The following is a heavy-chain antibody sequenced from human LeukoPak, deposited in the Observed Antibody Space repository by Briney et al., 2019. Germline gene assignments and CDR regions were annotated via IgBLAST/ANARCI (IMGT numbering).Heavy chain of an antibody. J-gene: IGHJ5*02. CDR2: INHSGST. CDR3: ARQLTYCSSTSCPRRRWFDP. D-gene: IGHD2-2*01. V-gene: IGHV4-34*01. Sequence: SETLSLTCAVYGGSFSGYYWSWIRQPPGKGLEWIGEINHSGSTNYNPSLKSRVTISVDTSKNQFSLKLSSVTAADTAVYYCARQLTYCSSTSCPRRRWFDPWGQGTLVTVSS. CDR1: GGSFSGYY.